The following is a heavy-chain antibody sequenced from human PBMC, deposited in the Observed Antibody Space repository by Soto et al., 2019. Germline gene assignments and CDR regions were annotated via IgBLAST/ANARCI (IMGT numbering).Heavy chain of an antibody. CDR3: AHYSGTYYDFDY. J-gene: IGHJ4*02. CDR1: GFPLTTSGVG. V-gene: IGHV2-5*02. CDR2: IYWDDDK. D-gene: IGHD1-26*01. Sequence: QITLKESGPTLVKSTQTLTLTCTFSGFPLTTSGVGVGWIRQPPGKALEWLALIYWDDDKRYSPSLKSRPTITKDTSKKRVVLTMTNMDPVDTGTYYCAHYSGTYYDFDYWGQGTLVTVSS.